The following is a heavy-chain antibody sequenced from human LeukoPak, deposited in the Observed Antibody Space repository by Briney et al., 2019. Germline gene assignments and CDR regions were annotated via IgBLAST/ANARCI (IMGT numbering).Heavy chain of an antibody. V-gene: IGHV4-34*01. CDR1: GGSFSGYY. D-gene: IGHD3-10*01. CDR3: ARGIIMVRGAVYYYMDV. CDR2: ISHSGST. Sequence: PSETLSLTCAVYGGSFSGYYWSWIRQPPGKGLEWIGEISHSGSTNYNPSLKSRVTISVDTSKNQFSLKLSSVTAADTAVYYCARGIIMVRGAVYYYMDVWGKGTTVTVSS. J-gene: IGHJ6*03.